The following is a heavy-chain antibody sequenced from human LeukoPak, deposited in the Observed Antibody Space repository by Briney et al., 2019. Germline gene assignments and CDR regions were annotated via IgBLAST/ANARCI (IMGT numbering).Heavy chain of an antibody. D-gene: IGHD3-3*01. V-gene: IGHV4-34*01. CDR2: INHSGST. Sequence: PSETLSLTWAVYGGSFSGYYWSWIRQPPGKGLERIGEINHSGSTNYNPSLKSRVTISVDTSKNQFSLKLSCVTAADTTVYYCARGRSSITIFEVVMPTYYYYMDVWGKGTTVTVSS. J-gene: IGHJ6*03. CDR3: ARGRSSITIFEVVMPTYYYYMDV. CDR1: GGSFSGYY.